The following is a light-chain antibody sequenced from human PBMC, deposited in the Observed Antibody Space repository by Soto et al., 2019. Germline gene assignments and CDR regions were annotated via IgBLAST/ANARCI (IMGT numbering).Light chain of an antibody. CDR1: RSLVYSDGNAY. V-gene: IGKV2-30*01. CDR3: MQATHWPPT. CDR2: KAS. J-gene: IGKJ1*01. Sequence: DVVMTQSPLSLPVTLGQPASISCRSSRSLVYSDGNAYLNWFQQRPGQSPRRLIYKASNRDSGVPARFSGSGSGTDFTLQISRVEAEDVGVYCMQATHWPPTFGRGTRVEIK.